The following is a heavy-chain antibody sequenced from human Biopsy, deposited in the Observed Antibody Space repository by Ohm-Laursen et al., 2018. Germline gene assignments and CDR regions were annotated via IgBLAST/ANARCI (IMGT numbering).Heavy chain of an antibody. D-gene: IGHD2-2*01. CDR2: VYYSGTT. J-gene: IGHJ6*02. Sequence: SETLSLTCSVSGGSVSDSFHFWSWIRQLPGKGLEWIGNVYYSGTTNYNPSLKSRVTVSIDTSKNQFSLKLTSVTAADTAMYFCTRDVKRYCSGSSCYTGYFGMDVWGQGTTVTVS. CDR1: GGSVSDSFHF. V-gene: IGHV4-61*01. CDR3: TRDVKRYCSGSSCYTGYFGMDV.